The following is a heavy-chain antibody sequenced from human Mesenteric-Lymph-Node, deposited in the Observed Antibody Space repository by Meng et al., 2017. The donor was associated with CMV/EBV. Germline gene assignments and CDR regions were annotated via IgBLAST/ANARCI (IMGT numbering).Heavy chain of an antibody. J-gene: IGHJ6*02. D-gene: IGHD6-6*01. V-gene: IGHV4-39*07. CDR1: GGSISSSSYY. CDR2: IYYSGST. CDR3: ARVAAARPHYYYYYYGMDV. Sequence: SETLSLTCTVSGGSISSSSYYWGWIRQPPGKGLEWIGSIYYSGSTYYNPSLKSRVTISVDTSKNQFSLKLSSVTAADTAVYYCARVAAARPHYYYYYYGMDVWGQGTTVTVSS.